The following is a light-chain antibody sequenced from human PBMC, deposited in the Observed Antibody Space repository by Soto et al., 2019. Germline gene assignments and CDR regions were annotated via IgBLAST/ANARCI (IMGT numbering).Light chain of an antibody. CDR1: QSVSSY. V-gene: IGKV3-15*01. CDR3: QQYNNWPPWT. J-gene: IGKJ1*01. Sequence: ETVLTQSPATLSLSPGERATLSCRASQSVSSYLAWYQQKPGQAPRLLIYGASTRATGIPARFSGSGSGTDFTLTISSLQSEDFAVYYCQQYNNWPPWTFGQGTKVDI. CDR2: GAS.